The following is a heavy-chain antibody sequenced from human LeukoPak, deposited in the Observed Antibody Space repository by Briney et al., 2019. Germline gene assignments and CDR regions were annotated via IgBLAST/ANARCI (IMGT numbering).Heavy chain of an antibody. J-gene: IGHJ6*02. CDR3: ARDVHYGSGSYYNHYGMDV. V-gene: IGHV4-34*01. CDR2: INHSGST. D-gene: IGHD3-10*01. Sequence: PSETLSLTCAVYGGSFSGYSWSWIRQPPGKGLEWIGEINHSGSTKYNPSLKSRVTISVDTSKNQFSLKLSSVTAADTAVYYCARDVHYGSGSYYNHYGMDVWGQGTTVTVSS. CDR1: GGSFSGYS.